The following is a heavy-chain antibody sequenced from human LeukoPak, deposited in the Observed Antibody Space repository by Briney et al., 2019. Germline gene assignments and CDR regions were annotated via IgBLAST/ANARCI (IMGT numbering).Heavy chain of an antibody. CDR2: MFSGGST. J-gene: IGHJ4*02. V-gene: IGHV3-53*01. CDR1: GFPVSSNF. Sequence: GGSLRLSCAVSGFPVSSNFMSWVRQAPGKGLQSVSIMFSGGSTDYADSVRGRFSISRDSSQNTVSLQMNSLRVEDTAIYYCAKQFSGWHYYFDYWGQGTLVTVSS. CDR3: AKQFSGWHYYFDY. D-gene: IGHD6-19*01.